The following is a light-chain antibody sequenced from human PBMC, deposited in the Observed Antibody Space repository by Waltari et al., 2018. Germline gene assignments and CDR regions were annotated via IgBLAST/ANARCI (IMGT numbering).Light chain of an antibody. CDR2: DAS. V-gene: IGKV3-15*01. CDR3: QQYNDWPRIT. J-gene: IGKJ5*01. CDR1: QSIGSN. Sequence: EILMTKSPVTLSVSPGDRATLSCMASQSIGSNLAWYQQKPGQAPRLLIQDASTRATGMPARFSGSVSGTEFTLTISTLQSEDFAVYYCQQYNDWPRITFGQGTRLQIK.